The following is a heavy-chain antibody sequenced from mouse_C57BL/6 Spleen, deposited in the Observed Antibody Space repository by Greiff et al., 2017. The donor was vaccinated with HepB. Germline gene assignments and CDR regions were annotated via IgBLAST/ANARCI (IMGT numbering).Heavy chain of an antibody. CDR1: GYTFTSYG. J-gene: IGHJ3*01. D-gene: IGHD1-1*01. CDR2: IYPRSGNT. CDR3: ARGEVLRGFAY. V-gene: IGHV1-81*01. Sequence: QVHVKQSGAELARPGASVKLSCKASGYTFTSYGISWVKQRTGQGLEWIGEIYPRSGNTYYNEKFKGKATLTADKSSSTAYMELRSLTSEDSAVYFCARGEVLRGFAYWGQGTLVTVSA.